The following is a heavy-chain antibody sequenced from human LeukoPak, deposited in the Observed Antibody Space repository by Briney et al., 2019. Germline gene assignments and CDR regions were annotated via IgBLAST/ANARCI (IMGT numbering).Heavy chain of an antibody. D-gene: IGHD3-22*01. CDR1: GYTFTGYY. V-gene: IGHV1-2*02. CDR2: INPNSGGT. J-gene: IGHJ6*03. Sequence: ASVKVSCKASGYTFTGYYMHWVRQAPGQGLEWMGWINPNSGGTNYAQKFQGRVTMTRDTSISTAYMELSRLRSDDTAVYYCARDFASYYYDSSGYPHYYYYYMDVWGKGTTVTISS. CDR3: ARDFASYYYDSSGYPHYYYYYMDV.